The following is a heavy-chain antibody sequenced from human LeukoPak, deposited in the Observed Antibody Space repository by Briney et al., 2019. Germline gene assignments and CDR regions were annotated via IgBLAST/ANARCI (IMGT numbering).Heavy chain of an antibody. CDR3: ARNQGYGMDV. J-gene: IGHJ6*02. CDR2: IYYSGST. V-gene: IGHV4-59*01. D-gene: IGHD1-14*01. Sequence: SETLSLTCTVSGGSISSYYWSWIRQPPGKGLEWIGYIYYSGSTNYNPSLKSRVTISVDTSKNQFSLNLSSVTAADTAVYYCARNQGYGMDVWGQGTTVTVSS. CDR1: GGSISSYY.